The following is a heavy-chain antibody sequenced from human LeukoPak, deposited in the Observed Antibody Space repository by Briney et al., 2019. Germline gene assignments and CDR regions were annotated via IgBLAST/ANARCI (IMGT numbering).Heavy chain of an antibody. V-gene: IGHV3-20*04. D-gene: IGHD3-22*01. J-gene: IGHJ3*02. CDR1: GFTFDDYG. CDR2: INWNGGST. Sequence: GGSLRLSCAASGFTFDDYGMSWVRQAPGKGLEWVSGINWNGGSTGYADSVKGRFTISRDNAKNSLYLQMNSLRAEDPALYYCARDYDSSGYSDAFDIWGQGTMVTVSS. CDR3: ARDYDSSGYSDAFDI.